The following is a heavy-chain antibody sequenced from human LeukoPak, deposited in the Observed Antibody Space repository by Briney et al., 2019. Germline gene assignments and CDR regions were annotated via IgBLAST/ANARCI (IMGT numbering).Heavy chain of an antibody. V-gene: IGHV4-4*02. CDR3: ARVQAVAAKGEDY. Sequence: SETLSLTCTVSGGFISSSNWWSWVRQPPGKGLEWIGEIFHSGTTNYNPSLKSRVTISIDKSKNQFSLKLSSVTAADTAVYYCARVQAVAAKGEDYWGQGTLVTVSS. CDR2: IFHSGTT. CDR1: GGFISSSNW. J-gene: IGHJ4*02. D-gene: IGHD6-19*01.